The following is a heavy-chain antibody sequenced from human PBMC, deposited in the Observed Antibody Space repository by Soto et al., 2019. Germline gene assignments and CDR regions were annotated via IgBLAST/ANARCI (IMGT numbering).Heavy chain of an antibody. CDR1: GFTFSNAW. CDR3: TTAEPMWEHYRGGAFDI. Sequence: EVQLVESGGGLVQPGGSLRLSCAASGFTFSNAWMNWVRQAPGKGLEWVGRIKSKTDGGTTDYAAPVKGRFTISRDDSTNTRYLQMNSPKTEDTAVYYCTTAEPMWEHYRGGAFDIWGQGTMVTVSS. V-gene: IGHV3-15*07. CDR2: IKSKTDGGTT. D-gene: IGHD1-26*01. J-gene: IGHJ3*02.